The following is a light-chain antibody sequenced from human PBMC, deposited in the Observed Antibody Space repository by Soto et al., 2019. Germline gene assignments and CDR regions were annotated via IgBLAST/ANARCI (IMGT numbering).Light chain of an antibody. CDR2: GAS. V-gene: IGKV3-20*01. CDR3: QQYDSSPVT. CDR1: QSVSSSY. Sequence: EIVLTQSPGTLSLSPGERATLSCGASQSVSSSYLAWYQQKPGQAPRLLIYGASSRATGIPDRFSGSGSGTDFTLTISRLEPEDFAVYYCQQYDSSPVTFGPGTKVDIK. J-gene: IGKJ3*01.